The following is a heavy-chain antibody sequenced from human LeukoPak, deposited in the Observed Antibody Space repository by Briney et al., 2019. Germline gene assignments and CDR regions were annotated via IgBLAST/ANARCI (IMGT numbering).Heavy chain of an antibody. CDR2: ITGSGGFT. CDR1: GFPFSTYP. Sequence: GGSLRLSWAASGFPFSTYPLNWVRKAPWKGLEWVSVITGSGGFTQYADSVKGRFTISRDNSKNTVYLQMNSLRVEDTALYYCVRSLDYWGQGTLVTVSS. V-gene: IGHV3-23*01. CDR3: VRSLDY. J-gene: IGHJ4*02.